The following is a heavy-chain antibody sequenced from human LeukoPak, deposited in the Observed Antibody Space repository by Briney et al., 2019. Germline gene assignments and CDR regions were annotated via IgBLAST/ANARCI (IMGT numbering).Heavy chain of an antibody. CDR2: INHSGST. Sequence: SETLSLTCAVYGGSFSGYYWSWIRQPPGKGLEWIGEINHSGSTNYNPSLKSRVTISVDTSKNQFSLKLSSVTAADTAVYYCARPYIAARPGLFNPWGQGTLVTLSS. V-gene: IGHV4-34*01. CDR1: GGSFSGYY. D-gene: IGHD6-6*01. CDR3: ARPYIAARPGLFNP. J-gene: IGHJ5*02.